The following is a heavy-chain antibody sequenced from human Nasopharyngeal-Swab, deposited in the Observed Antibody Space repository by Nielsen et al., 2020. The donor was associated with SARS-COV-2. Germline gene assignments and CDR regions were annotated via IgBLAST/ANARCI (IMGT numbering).Heavy chain of an antibody. V-gene: IGHV3-30*04. CDR2: ISFDGTNK. CDR1: GFIFHSFA. J-gene: IGHJ3*01. D-gene: IGHD3-22*01. CDR3: VRDRDIFGYDSSGYYGADAFDL. Sequence: GESLKISCAASGFIFHSFAMHWVRQAPGKGLEWVALISFDGTNKYYAGSVRGRFTISRDTSKDTLYLQMDRLRAEDTAVYYCVRDRDIFGYDSSGYYGADAFDLWGRGTMVTVST.